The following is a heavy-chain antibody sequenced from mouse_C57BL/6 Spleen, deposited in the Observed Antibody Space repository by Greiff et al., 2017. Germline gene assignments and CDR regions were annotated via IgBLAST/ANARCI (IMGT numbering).Heavy chain of an antibody. CDR3: ARYMDYNYWYFDV. V-gene: IGHV7-3*01. D-gene: IGHD2-12*01. J-gene: IGHJ1*03. CDR1: GFTFTDYY. Sequence: EVQLVESGGGLVQPGGSLSLSCAASGFTFTDYYMSWVRQPPGKALEWLGFIRNKANGYTTEYSASVKGRFTISRDNSQSILYLQMNALRAEDSATYYCARYMDYNYWYFDVWGTGTTVTVSS. CDR2: IRNKANGYTT.